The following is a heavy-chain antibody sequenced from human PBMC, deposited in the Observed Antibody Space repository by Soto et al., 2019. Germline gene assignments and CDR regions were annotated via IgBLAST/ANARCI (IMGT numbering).Heavy chain of an antibody. CDR1: GFTFSSYA. D-gene: IGHD6-13*01. CDR2: ISYDGSNK. CDR3: AREEGGSSWYKYYYYGMDV. J-gene: IGHJ6*02. Sequence: GGSLRLSCAASGFTFSSYAMHWVRQAPGKGLEWVAVISYDGSNKYYADSVKGRFTISRDNSKNTLYLQMNSLRAEDTAVYYCAREEGGSSWYKYYYYGMDVWGQATTVTVSS. V-gene: IGHV3-30-3*01.